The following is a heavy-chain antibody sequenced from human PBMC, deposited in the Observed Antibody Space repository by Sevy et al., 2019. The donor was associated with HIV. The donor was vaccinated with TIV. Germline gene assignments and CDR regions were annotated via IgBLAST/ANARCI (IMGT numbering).Heavy chain of an antibody. CDR1: GGSFSGYY. V-gene: IGHV4-34*01. CDR3: ARGLRGIVGAYWGYYYYGMDV. D-gene: IGHD1-26*01. J-gene: IGHJ6*02. CDR2: INHSGST. Sequence: SETLSLTCAVYGGSFSGYYWSWIRQPPGKGLEWIGEINHSGSTNYNPSLKSRVTISVDTSKNQFSLRLSSVTAADTAVYYCARGLRGIVGAYWGYYYYGMDVWGQGTTVTVSS.